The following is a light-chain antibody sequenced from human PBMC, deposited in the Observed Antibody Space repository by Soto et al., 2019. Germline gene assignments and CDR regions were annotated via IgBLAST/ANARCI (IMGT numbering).Light chain of an antibody. CDR1: QSVSSY. Sequence: EIVLTQSPATLSVSPGERATLSCRASQSVSSYLAWYQQKPGQAPRLLIYGASSRATGIPARFSGSGSGTEFVLTISRLHADDFATYYCQQYDSYSWTFGQGTKVDIK. CDR2: GAS. V-gene: IGKV3-15*01. J-gene: IGKJ1*01. CDR3: QQYDSYSWT.